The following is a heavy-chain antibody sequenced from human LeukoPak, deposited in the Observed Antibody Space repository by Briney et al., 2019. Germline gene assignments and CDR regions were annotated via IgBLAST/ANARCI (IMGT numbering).Heavy chain of an antibody. CDR3: ARDASIGGAFDI. D-gene: IGHD3-16*01. V-gene: IGHV3-21*01. CDR1: GFTFSSYS. CDR2: ISSSSSYI. Sequence: PGGSLRLSCAASGFTFSSYSMNWVRQAPGKGLEWVSSISSSSSYIYYADSVKGRFTISRDNAKNSLYLQMNSLRAEDTAVYYCARDASIGGAFDIWGQGTMVTVSS. J-gene: IGHJ3*02.